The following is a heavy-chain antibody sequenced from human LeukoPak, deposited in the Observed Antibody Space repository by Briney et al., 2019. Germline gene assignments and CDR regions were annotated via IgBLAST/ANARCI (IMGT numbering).Heavy chain of an antibody. CDR3: ARDAPTAAGTYYYGMDV. V-gene: IGHV4-59*01. CDR1: GGSISSYY. CDR2: IYYSGST. D-gene: IGHD6-13*01. J-gene: IGHJ6*04. Sequence: SETLSLTCTVSGGSISSYYWSWLRQPPGKGLEWIGYIYYSGSTNYNPSLKSRVTISVDTSKNQFSLKLSSVTAADTAVYYCARDAPTAAGTYYYGMDVWGKGTTVTVSS.